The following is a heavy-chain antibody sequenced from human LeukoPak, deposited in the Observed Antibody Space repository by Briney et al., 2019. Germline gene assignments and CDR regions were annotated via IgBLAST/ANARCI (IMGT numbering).Heavy chain of an antibody. CDR3: ARKYCSNGVCYDN. V-gene: IGHV5-51*01. Sequence: GESLKISCKGSGYSFTSYWISWVRQMPGKGLEWMGSIYPGDSNTRYSPSFQGQVTISADKSISTAYLQWSSLKASDTAMYYCARKYCSNGVCYDNWGQGTLVTVSS. D-gene: IGHD2-8*01. J-gene: IGHJ4*02. CDR2: IYPGDSNT. CDR1: GYSFTSYW.